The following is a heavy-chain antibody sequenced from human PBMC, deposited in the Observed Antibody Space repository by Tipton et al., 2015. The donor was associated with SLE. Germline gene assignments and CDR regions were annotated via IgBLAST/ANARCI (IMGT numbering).Heavy chain of an antibody. CDR3: ATEGG. J-gene: IGHJ4*02. D-gene: IGHD1-1*01. V-gene: IGHV3-30-3*01. CDR1: GFTFSSYA. CDR2: ISYDGSNK. Sequence: SLRLSCAASGFTFSSYAMHWVRQAPGKGLEWVAVISYDGSNKYYADSVKGRFTISRDNSKNTLYLQMNSLRAEDTAVYYCATEGGWGQGTLVTVSS.